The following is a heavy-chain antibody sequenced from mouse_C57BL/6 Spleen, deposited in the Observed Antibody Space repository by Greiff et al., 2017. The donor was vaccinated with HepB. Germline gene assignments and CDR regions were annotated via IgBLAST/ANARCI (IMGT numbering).Heavy chain of an antibody. J-gene: IGHJ1*03. V-gene: IGHV5-17*01. CDR3: ARKSNYGSFDV. CDR2: ISSGSSTI. Sequence: EVQVVESGGGLVKPGGSLKLSCAASGFTFSDYGMHWVRQAPEQGLEWVAYISSGSSTIYYADTVKGRFTISRDNATNTLFLQMTSLRSEDTAMYYCARKSNYGSFDVWGTGTTVTVSS. D-gene: IGHD2-5*01. CDR1: GFTFSDYG.